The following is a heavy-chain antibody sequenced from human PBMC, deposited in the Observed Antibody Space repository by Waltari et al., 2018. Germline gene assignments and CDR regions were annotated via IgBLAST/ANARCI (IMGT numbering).Heavy chain of an antibody. Sequence: QVQLQQWGAGLLKPSETLSLTCAVYGGSFSGYYWRWLRQPPGKGLEWIGEINHSGSTNYNPSLKSRVTISVDTSKNQFSLKLSSVTAADTAVYYCARGLYSSSWSYFDYWGQGTLVTVSS. D-gene: IGHD6-6*01. J-gene: IGHJ4*02. CDR3: ARGLYSSSWSYFDY. V-gene: IGHV4-34*01. CDR2: INHSGST. CDR1: GGSFSGYY.